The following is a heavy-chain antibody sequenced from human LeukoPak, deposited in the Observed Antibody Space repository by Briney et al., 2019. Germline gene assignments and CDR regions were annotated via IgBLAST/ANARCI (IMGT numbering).Heavy chain of an antibody. CDR3: ARSSSGYLRYYFDY. CDR1: GDSISSGSYY. J-gene: IGHJ4*02. Sequence: SETLSLTCTVSGDSISSGSYYWGWIRQPPGKGLEWIGSIYYSGSTYYNPSLKSRVTIPVDTSKNQFSLKLSSVTAADRAVYYCARSSSGYLRYYFDYWGQGTMVTGSS. V-gene: IGHV4-39*07. D-gene: IGHD3-22*01. CDR2: IYYSGST.